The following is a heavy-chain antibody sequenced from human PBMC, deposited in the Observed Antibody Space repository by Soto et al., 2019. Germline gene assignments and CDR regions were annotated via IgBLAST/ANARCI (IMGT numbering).Heavy chain of an antibody. CDR1: GVTFSNYG. J-gene: IGHJ4*02. Sequence: GGSMGFACAASGVTFSNYGVNWVRQAPGKGLEWVSSISSSSSYIYYADSVKGRFTISRDNAKNSLYLQMNSLRAEDTAVYYCARDAELDGYLGWGQGTLVTVSS. D-gene: IGHD5-12*01. CDR2: ISSSSSYI. V-gene: IGHV3-21*01. CDR3: ARDAELDGYLG.